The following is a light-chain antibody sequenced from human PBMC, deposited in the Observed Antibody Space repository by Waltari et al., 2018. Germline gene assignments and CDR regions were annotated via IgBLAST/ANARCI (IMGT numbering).Light chain of an antibody. CDR3: LQHDNLPYT. J-gene: IGKJ2*01. Sequence: DIQMTQSPSSLSASVGDRITSTCQASQGIAKYLNWYKQKPGKTPNLLIYGASNLEAGVPSRFSGSGSGTDFTLTISSLQPEDIATYYCLQHDNLPYTFGQGTRLE. CDR1: QGIAKY. V-gene: IGKV1-33*01. CDR2: GAS.